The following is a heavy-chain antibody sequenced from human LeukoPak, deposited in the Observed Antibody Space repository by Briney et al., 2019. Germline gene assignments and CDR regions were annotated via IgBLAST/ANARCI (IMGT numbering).Heavy chain of an antibody. D-gene: IGHD3-22*01. CDR3: ARSHSYYYDSSGYYSDY. CDR2: INPSGGST. J-gene: IGHJ4*02. Sequence: ASVKDSCKTSGYTLTIYYMHLVRQAPGQGLEWMGIINPSGGSTSYAQKFQGRVTMTRDTSTSTVYMELSSLRCEDTAVYYCARSHSYYYDSSGYYSDYWGQGTLVTVSS. V-gene: IGHV1-46*01. CDR1: GYTLTIYY.